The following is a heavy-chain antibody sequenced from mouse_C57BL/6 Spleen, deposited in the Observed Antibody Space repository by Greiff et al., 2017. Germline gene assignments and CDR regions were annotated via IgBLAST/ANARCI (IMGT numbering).Heavy chain of an antibody. CDR2: IDPETGGT. CDR1: GYTFTDYE. J-gene: IGHJ3*01. V-gene: IGHV1-15*01. Sequence: QVQLKESGAELVRPGASVTLSCKASGYTFTDYEMHWVKQTPVHGLEWIGAIDPETGGTAYNQKFKGKAILTADKSSSTAYMELRSLTSEDSAVYYCTINWDVAYWGQGTLVTVSA. CDR3: TINWDVAY. D-gene: IGHD4-1*01.